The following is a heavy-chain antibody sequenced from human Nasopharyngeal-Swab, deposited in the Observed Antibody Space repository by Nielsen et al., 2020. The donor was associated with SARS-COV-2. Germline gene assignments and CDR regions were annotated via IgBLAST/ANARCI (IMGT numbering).Heavy chain of an antibody. CDR2: IYYSGST. V-gene: IGHV4-39*01. D-gene: IGHD6-19*01. CDR1: CGSISSSSYY. Sequence: SETLSLTCTVSCGSISSSSYYWGWIRQPPGKGLEWLGSIYYSGSTYYNPYLKSRVTISVDTSKNQFSLKLSSVTAADTAVYYCAGLEGITVAGTLIDYWGQGTLVTVSS. CDR3: AGLEGITVAGTLIDY. J-gene: IGHJ4*02.